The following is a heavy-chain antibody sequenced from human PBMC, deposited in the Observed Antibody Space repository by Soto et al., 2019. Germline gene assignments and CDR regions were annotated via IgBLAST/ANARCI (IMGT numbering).Heavy chain of an antibody. Sequence: QVQLQESGPGLVKPSWTLSLTCAGSGDCISNSRWWTWVRQPPGKGLEWIGDIFHSGETNYNPSLKSRVFISVDKSQNQFSLNVSSVTAADTAVYYCAYSTGWYRHDVWGQGTLITVSS. D-gene: IGHD6-19*01. J-gene: IGHJ3*01. V-gene: IGHV4-4*02. CDR2: IFHSGET. CDR3: AYSTGWYRHDV. CDR1: GDCISNSRW.